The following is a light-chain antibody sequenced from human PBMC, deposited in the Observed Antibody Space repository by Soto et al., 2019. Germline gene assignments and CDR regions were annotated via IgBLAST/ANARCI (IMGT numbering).Light chain of an antibody. CDR3: QTWGTGLLV. J-gene: IGLJ3*02. V-gene: IGLV4-69*01. CDR2: LNSDGSH. CDR1: SGHSSYA. Sequence: QLVLTQSPSASASLGASVKLTSTLSSGHSSYAIAWHQQQPEKGPRYLMKLNSDGSHSKGDGIPDRFSGSSSGAERYLTISSLQSEDEADYYCQTWGTGLLVFGGGTKVTVL.